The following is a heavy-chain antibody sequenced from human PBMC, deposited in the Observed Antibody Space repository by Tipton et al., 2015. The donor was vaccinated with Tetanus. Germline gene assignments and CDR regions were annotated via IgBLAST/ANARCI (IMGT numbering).Heavy chain of an antibody. CDR2: IDPNSGGT. V-gene: IGHV1-2*02. Sequence: QLVQSGAEVKKPGASVKVSCKASGYTFTGYYMYWVRQAPGQGLEWTGWIDPNSGGTVYAQKFQGRVTMTRDTSTSTAYMELRSLRSDDTAVYYCARDRGDYIYYGMDVWGPGTTVTVS. J-gene: IGHJ6*02. D-gene: IGHD3-22*01. CDR3: ARDRGDYIYYGMDV. CDR1: GYTFTGYY.